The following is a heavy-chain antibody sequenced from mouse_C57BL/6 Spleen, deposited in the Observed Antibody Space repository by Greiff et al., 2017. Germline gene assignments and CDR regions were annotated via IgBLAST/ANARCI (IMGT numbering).Heavy chain of an antibody. V-gene: IGHV1-50*01. CDR1: GYTFTSYW. Sequence: QVQLQQPGAELVKPGASVKLSCKASGYTFTSYWMQWVKQRPGQGLEWIGEIDPSDSYTNYNQKFKGKATLKVDTSSSTAYMQLSSLTSEDSAVYCCARARRDGYYSMDYWGQGTSVTVSS. CDR3: ARARRDGYYSMDY. J-gene: IGHJ4*01. D-gene: IGHD2-3*01. CDR2: IDPSDSYT.